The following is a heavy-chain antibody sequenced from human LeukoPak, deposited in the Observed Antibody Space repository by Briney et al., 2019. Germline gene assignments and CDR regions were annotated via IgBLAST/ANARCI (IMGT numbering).Heavy chain of an antibody. CDR1: GGSFSGYY. CDR2: INHSGST. D-gene: IGHD2-15*01. J-gene: IGHJ4*02. V-gene: IGHV4-34*01. Sequence: PSETLSLTCAVYGGSFSGYYWSWIRQPPGKGLEWIGEINHSGSTNYNPSLTSRVTISVDTSKNQFSLKLSSVTAADTAVYYCARGRGDGLGYCSGGSCYDYFDYWGQGTLVTVSS. CDR3: ARGRGDGLGYCSGGSCYDYFDY.